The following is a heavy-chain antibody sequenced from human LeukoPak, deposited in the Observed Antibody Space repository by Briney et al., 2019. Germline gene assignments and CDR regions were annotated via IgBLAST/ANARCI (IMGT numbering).Heavy chain of an antibody. CDR2: ISYIGST. V-gene: IGHV4-59*11. CDR1: DDSFSSHY. Sequence: PSETLSLTCAVSDDSFSSHYWTWIRQPPGKGLEWIGYISYIGSTNYNPSLKSRVTISIDTSKNQFSLKLRSVTAADTAVYYCARGRYCSADVCTGGDSFDIWGQGTMISVSS. CDR3: ARGRYCSADVCTGGDSFDI. J-gene: IGHJ3*02. D-gene: IGHD2-15*01.